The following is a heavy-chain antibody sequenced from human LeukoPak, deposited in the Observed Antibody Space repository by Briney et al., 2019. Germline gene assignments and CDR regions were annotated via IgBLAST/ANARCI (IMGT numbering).Heavy chain of an antibody. CDR1: GGSISSYY. CDR2: IYTSGST. V-gene: IGHV4-4*07. CDR3: ARDQFWFGEFHGMDV. Sequence: SETLSLTCTVSGGSISSYYWSWIRQPAGKGLEWIGRIYTSGSTNYNPSLKSRVTMSVDTSKNLFSLKLSSVTAADTAVYYCARDQFWFGEFHGMDVWGQGTTVTVSS. D-gene: IGHD3-10*01. J-gene: IGHJ6*02.